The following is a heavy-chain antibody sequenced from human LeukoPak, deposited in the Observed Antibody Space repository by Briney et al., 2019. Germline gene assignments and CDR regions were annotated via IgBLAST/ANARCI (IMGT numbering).Heavy chain of an antibody. J-gene: IGHJ4*02. CDR1: GYTFTSYD. Sequence: ASVKVSCKASGYTFTSYDFNWVRQATGQRPEWMGWMSPNSGDTGYAQKFQDRVTMTRNTSISTAYMELSSLRSDDTAAYYCARGPPNWGYDYWGPGTLVTVSS. CDR3: ARGPPNWGYDY. D-gene: IGHD7-27*01. CDR2: MSPNSGDT. V-gene: IGHV1-8*01.